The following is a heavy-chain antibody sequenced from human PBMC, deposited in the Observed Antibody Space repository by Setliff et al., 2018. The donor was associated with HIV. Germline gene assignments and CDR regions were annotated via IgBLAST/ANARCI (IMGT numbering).Heavy chain of an antibody. D-gene: IGHD2-2*01. CDR2: VYTSGST. J-gene: IGHJ3*01. Sequence: SETLSLTCTVSGGSISSHYWTWIRQPPGKGLEWIGHVYTSGSTDYNPSLNSRLTISIDTSRNQFSLRLNSVTAADTAVYFCARRGEDCSRTSCYALDVWGQG. CDR1: GGSISSHY. CDR3: ARRGEDCSRTSCYALDV. V-gene: IGHV4-4*08.